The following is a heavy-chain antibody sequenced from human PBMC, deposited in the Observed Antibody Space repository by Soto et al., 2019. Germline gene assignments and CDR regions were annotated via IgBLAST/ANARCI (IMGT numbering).Heavy chain of an antibody. D-gene: IGHD3-10*01. V-gene: IGHV1-8*01. CDR1: GYTFTRYD. Sequence: ASVKVSCKASGYTFTRYDINWVRQATGQGLEWMGWMNPNRGNTGYAQKFQGRVTMTRNTSISTAYMELSSLRSEDTAVYYCARGPLLWFGELLPWFDPWGQGTLVTVSS. CDR2: MNPNRGNT. CDR3: ARGPLLWFGELLPWFDP. J-gene: IGHJ5*02.